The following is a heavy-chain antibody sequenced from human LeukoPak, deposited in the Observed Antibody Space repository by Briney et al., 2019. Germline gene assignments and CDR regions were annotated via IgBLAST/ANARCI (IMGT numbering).Heavy chain of an antibody. CDR2: INPNSGGT. D-gene: IGHD5-24*01. V-gene: IGHV1-2*02. CDR1: GYTFTGYY. Sequence: ASVKVSCKASGYTFTGYYMHWVRQAPGQGLEWMGWINPNSGGTNYAQKFQGGVTMTRDTSISTAYMELSRLRSDDTAVYYCARVNGEMATKGLDYWGQGTLVTVSS. J-gene: IGHJ4*02. CDR3: ARVNGEMATKGLDY.